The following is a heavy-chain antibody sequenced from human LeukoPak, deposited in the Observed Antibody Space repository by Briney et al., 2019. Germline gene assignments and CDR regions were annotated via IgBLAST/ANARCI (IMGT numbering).Heavy chain of an antibody. CDR3: AIDPNWGTHS. CDR1: GFTFSSYA. J-gene: IGHJ4*02. D-gene: IGHD7-27*01. CDR2: ISGSGGST. Sequence: SGGSLRLSCAASGFTFSSYAMHWVRQAPGKGLEWVSAISGSGGSTYYADSVKGRFTISRDNSKNALYLQMNSLRVEDTAVYYCAIDPNWGTHSWGQGVLVTVSS. V-gene: IGHV3-23*01.